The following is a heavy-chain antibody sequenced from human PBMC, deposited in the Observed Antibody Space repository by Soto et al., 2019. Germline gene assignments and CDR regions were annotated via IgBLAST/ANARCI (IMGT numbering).Heavy chain of an antibody. CDR1: GDSINSVDHY. CDR3: ARLRWETENNWFDP. D-gene: IGHD1-26*01. CDR2: IYHSGST. J-gene: IGHJ5*02. Sequence: PSETLSLTCTVSGDSINSVDHYWSWIRHPPGKGLEWMGYIYHSGSTHYNPSLNSRLTISIDTSTNRFSLNLTSVTAADTAVYFCARLRWETENNWFDPWGQGAMVTV. V-gene: IGHV4-30-4*01.